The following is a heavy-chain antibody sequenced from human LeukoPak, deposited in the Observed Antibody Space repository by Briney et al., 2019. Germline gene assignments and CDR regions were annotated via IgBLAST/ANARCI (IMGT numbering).Heavy chain of an antibody. CDR2: IYTSGST. J-gene: IGHJ3*02. V-gene: IGHV4-4*07. CDR3: ARATYSSSADAFDI. CDR1: GDSINNYY. Sequence: PSETLSLTCTVSGDSINNYYWSWIRQPAGKGLEWIGRIYTSGSTNYNPSLKSRVTMSVDTSKNQFSLKLSSVTAADTAVYYCARATYSSSADAFDIWGQGTMVTVSS. D-gene: IGHD6-13*01.